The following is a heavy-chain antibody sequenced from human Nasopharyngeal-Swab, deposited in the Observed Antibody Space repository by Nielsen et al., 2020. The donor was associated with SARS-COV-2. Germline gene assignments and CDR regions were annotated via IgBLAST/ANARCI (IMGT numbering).Heavy chain of an antibody. CDR3: ARSDQQFLFY. Sequence: WVRQAPGQGLEWMGRINPNSGGTNYAQRFQGRVTMTRDTSTSTAYMELSRLRSDDTAVYYCARSDQQFLFYWGQGTLVTVSS. CDR2: INPNSGGT. D-gene: IGHD2-2*01. J-gene: IGHJ4*02. V-gene: IGHV1-2*06.